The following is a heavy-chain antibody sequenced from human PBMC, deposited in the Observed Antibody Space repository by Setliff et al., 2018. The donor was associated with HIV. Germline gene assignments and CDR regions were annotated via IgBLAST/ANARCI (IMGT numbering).Heavy chain of an antibody. CDR2: MNPKSGNS. D-gene: IGHD2-21*01. CDR3: ARVFVLPDIVVVLDAFDI. J-gene: IGHJ3*02. V-gene: IGHV1-8*03. Sequence: ASVKVSCKASGYTFSNYDINWVRQATGQGLEWMGWMNPKSGNSGHAQKFQGRVTITRNTSITTAYMELRSLRSDDTAEYYCARVFVLPDIVVVLDAFDIWGQGTMVTVSS. CDR1: GYTFSNYD.